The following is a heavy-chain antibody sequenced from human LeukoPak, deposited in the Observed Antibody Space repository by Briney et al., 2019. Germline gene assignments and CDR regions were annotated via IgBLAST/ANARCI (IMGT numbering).Heavy chain of an antibody. CDR3: APEYTMDSHDGY. V-gene: IGHV3-15*01. Sequence: SGGSLRLSCVASGFTFSGAWMLWVRQPPGKGLEWVGLIRSKRDTTTPASPAPVTGRFTLSRANSNSTVYLQMNRTNTEVTAVYYCAPEYTMDSHDGYWGQGTLVTVSS. CDR1: GFTFSGAW. CDR2: IRSKRDTTTP. J-gene: IGHJ4*02. D-gene: IGHD2-2*02.